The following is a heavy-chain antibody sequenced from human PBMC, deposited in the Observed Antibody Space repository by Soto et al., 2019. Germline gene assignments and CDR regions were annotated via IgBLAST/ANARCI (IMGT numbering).Heavy chain of an antibody. CDR3: AHINITYGGVIGLDAFDI. CDR2: IYWDNDK. D-gene: IGHD3-16*02. CDR1: GFSLDTGTAG. Sequence: QITLKESGPTLVEPTRALTLTCTFSGFSLDTGTAGVGWIRQPPGKALEWVAIIYWDNDKRYNPSLRSRLAITKDTSKNQVFLTMTTLDPVDTGTYYCAHINITYGGVIGLDAFDIWGHGTMVTVSS. J-gene: IGHJ3*02. V-gene: IGHV2-5*02.